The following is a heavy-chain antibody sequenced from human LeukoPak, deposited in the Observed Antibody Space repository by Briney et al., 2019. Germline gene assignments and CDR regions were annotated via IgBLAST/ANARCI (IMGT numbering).Heavy chain of an antibody. CDR2: ISYDGSKT. Sequence: GGSLRLSCAASGVTVSSHYMNWVRQAPGKGLEWVAVISYDGSKTYYADSVKGRFTISRDNSKNTLYLQMNSLRAEDTAVYYCASPGGYDFWSGPFDYWGQGTLVTVSS. D-gene: IGHD3-3*01. J-gene: IGHJ4*02. CDR3: ASPGGYDFWSGPFDY. CDR1: GVTVSSHY. V-gene: IGHV3-30*03.